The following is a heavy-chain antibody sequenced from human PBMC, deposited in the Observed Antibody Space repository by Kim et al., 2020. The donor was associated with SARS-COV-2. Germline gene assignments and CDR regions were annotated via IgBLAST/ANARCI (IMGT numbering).Heavy chain of an antibody. CDR3: ARWATPSGVRGGGFDS. CDR2: ITGNGGRT. D-gene: IGHD3-10*01. J-gene: IGHJ4*02. CDR1: GFTFSHYA. V-gene: IGHV3-64*01. Sequence: GGSLRLSCAASGFTFSHYAMHWVRQAPGKGLEYVSAITGNGGRTYYANSVKGRFTISRDNSKNTLYLQMGRLRADDMAVYYCARWATPSGVRGGGFDSWGQRTLVTVSS.